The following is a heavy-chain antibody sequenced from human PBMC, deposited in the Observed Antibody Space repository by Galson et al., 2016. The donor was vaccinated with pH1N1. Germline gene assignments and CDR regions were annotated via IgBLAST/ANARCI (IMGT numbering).Heavy chain of an antibody. CDR1: GFTFDEYA. CDR3: AKNMRGWFGESLFDY. V-gene: IGHV3-9*01. Sequence: SLRLSCAASGFTFDEYAMHWVRQAPGRGLEWVSGVNWNSGDIRYADSVKGRFTISRGNAGNSLYLQMNSLRAEDTSLYYCAKNMRGWFGESLFDYWGQGTLVTVSS. CDR2: VNWNSGDI. D-gene: IGHD3-10*01. J-gene: IGHJ4*02.